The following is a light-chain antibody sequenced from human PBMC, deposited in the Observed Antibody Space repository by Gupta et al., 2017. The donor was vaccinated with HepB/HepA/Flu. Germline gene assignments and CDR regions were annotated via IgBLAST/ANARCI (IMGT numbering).Light chain of an antibody. V-gene: IGLV1-47*01. CDR1: SSNVETNY. Sequence: QPVLTQPPSASGTPGPTVTIARSGSSSNVETNYVYWYQQLPGTAAKLRIYRNNQRPSGVPDRSAGSKSGTSASLAISGLRSEDEADYYCASREDSLSGSGVFGGGTKLTVL. CDR3: ASREDSLSGSGV. CDR2: RNN. J-gene: IGLJ2*01.